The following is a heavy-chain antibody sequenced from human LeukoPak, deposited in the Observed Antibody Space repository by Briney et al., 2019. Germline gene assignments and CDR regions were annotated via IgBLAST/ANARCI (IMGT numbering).Heavy chain of an antibody. CDR3: ARDRSGYSYGKDRKYYYYYYMDV. CDR2: IYYSGST. CDR1: GGSISSHY. Sequence: SETLSLTCTVSGGSISSHYWSWIRQPPGKGLEWIGYIYYSGSTNYNPSLKSRVTISVDTSKNQFSLKLSSVTAADTAVYYCARDRSGYSYGKDRKYYYYYYMDVWGKGTTVTVSS. V-gene: IGHV4-59*11. D-gene: IGHD5-18*01. J-gene: IGHJ6*03.